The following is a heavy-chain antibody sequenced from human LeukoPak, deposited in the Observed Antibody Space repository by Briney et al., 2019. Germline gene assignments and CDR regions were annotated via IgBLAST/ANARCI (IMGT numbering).Heavy chain of an antibody. CDR1: GGTFSSYA. Sequence: SVKVSCKASGGTFSSYAISWVRQAPGQGLEWMGRIIPILGIANYAQMFQGRVTTTADKSTSTAYMELSSLRSEDTAVYYCATTLIAGSYYTHVVDYWGQGTLVTVSS. CDR2: IIPILGIA. V-gene: IGHV1-69*04. D-gene: IGHD3-10*01. J-gene: IGHJ4*02. CDR3: ATTLIAGSYYTHVVDY.